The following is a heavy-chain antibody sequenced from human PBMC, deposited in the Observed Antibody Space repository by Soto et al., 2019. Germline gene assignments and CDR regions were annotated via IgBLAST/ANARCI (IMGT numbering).Heavy chain of an antibody. Sequence: QVQLVQSGAEVKKPGASVKVSCKASGYTFSTYAMHWVRQAPGQRLEWMGWINAGNGNTKYSQKFQGRVTITRDTSASTAYMELSSLRSEDTAMYYCARGSIAVPKIYYYYCKDFWGKGTTVTVSS. V-gene: IGHV1-3*01. CDR2: INAGNGNT. CDR1: GYTFSTYA. J-gene: IGHJ6*03. D-gene: IGHD6-6*01. CDR3: ARGSIAVPKIYYYYCKDF.